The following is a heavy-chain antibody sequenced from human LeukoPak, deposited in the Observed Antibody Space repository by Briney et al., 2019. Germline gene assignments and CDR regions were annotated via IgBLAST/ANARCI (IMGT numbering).Heavy chain of an antibody. V-gene: IGHV3-21*01. J-gene: IGHJ4*02. Sequence: RGSLRLSCAASGFTFSSYSMNWVRQAPGKGLEWVSSISSSSSYIYYADSVKGRFTISRDNAKNSLYLQMNSLRAEDTAVYYCARVRAAALDYWGQGTQVTVSS. D-gene: IGHD6-13*01. CDR1: GFTFSSYS. CDR2: ISSSSSYI. CDR3: ARVRAAALDY.